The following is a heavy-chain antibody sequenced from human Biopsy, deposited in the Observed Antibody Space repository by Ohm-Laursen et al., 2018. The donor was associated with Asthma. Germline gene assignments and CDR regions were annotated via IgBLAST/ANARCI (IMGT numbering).Heavy chain of an antibody. J-gene: IGHJ5*02. CDR2: MNPKSGNT. CDR3: ARGLRQSNWFDP. CDR1: GYNFNTSD. D-gene: IGHD6-19*01. Sequence: ASVKVSCKASGYNFNTSDINWVRQAPGQGLEWMGWMNPKSGNTGFAQKFKGRVSLTRDSSTTTAYMELRSLRSDDTALYFCARGLRQSNWFDPWGQGTLLTVSS. V-gene: IGHV1-8*01.